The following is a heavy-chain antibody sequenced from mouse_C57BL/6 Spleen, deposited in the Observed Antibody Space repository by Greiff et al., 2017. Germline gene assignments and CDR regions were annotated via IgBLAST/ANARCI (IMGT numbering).Heavy chain of an antibody. D-gene: IGHD2-10*02. Sequence: VQLQQPGAELVRPGTSVKLSCKASGYTFTSYWMHWVKQRPGQGLEWIGVIDPSDSYTNYNQKFKGKATLTVDTSSSTAYMQLSSLTSEDSAVYYCARKYGNYEDWFAYWGQGTLVTVSA. V-gene: IGHV1-59*01. CDR3: ARKYGNYEDWFAY. CDR1: GYTFTSYW. CDR2: IDPSDSYT. J-gene: IGHJ3*01.